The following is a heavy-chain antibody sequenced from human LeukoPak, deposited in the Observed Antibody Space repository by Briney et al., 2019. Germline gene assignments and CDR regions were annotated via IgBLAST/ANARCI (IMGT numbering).Heavy chain of an antibody. Sequence: GGSLRLSCAASGFTFSSYGMHWVRQAPGKGLERVAVIWYDGSNKYYADSVKGRFTISRDNSKNTLYLQMNSLRAEDTAVYYCARDDSSDIVVVPAAISGGFDPWGQGTLVTVSP. J-gene: IGHJ5*02. CDR3: ARDDSSDIVVVPAAISGGFDP. V-gene: IGHV3-33*01. CDR1: GFTFSSYG. CDR2: IWYDGSNK. D-gene: IGHD2-2*02.